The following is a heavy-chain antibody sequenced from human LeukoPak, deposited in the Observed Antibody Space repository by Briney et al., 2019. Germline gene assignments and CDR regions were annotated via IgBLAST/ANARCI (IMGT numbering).Heavy chain of an antibody. CDR1: GGSISSGSYY. V-gene: IGHV4-61*02. CDR3: ARARVTMVRGVLDY. D-gene: IGHD3-10*01. J-gene: IGHJ4*02. Sequence: SQTLSLTCTVSGGSISSGSYYWSWIRRPAGKGLEWIGRIYTSGSTNYNPSLKSRVTISVDTSKNQFSLKLSSVTAADTAVYYCARARVTMVRGVLDYWGQGTLVTVSS. CDR2: IYTSGST.